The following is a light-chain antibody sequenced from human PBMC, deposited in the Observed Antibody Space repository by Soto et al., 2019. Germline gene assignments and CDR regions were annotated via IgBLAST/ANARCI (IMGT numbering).Light chain of an antibody. CDR3: QQYNNWPRT. CDR1: QSVSSY. V-gene: IGKV3-15*01. J-gene: IGKJ1*01. Sequence: EFVLTQSPGTLSLSPGERATVSCRASQSVSSYLAWYQQKPGQTPRLLIYGASTRASGVPAKFSGSGSGTEFTLTISSLQSEDFAVYYCQQYNNWPRTFGQGTKVDIK. CDR2: GAS.